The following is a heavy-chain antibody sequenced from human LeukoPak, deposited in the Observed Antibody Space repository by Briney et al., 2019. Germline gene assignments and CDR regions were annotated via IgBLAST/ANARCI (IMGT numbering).Heavy chain of an antibody. CDR3: ARVHQGDDYSSPGDH. CDR1: GYTFTSYF. CDR2: INPSGGST. D-gene: IGHD2-21*01. Sequence: GASVKVSCKASGYTFTSYFIHWVRQAPGQGLEWMGIINPSGGSTSYAQKFQGRVTMTRDTSRSTVYMELSSLRYEDTAVYYCARVHQGDDYSSPGDHWGQGTLVTVSS. J-gene: IGHJ4*02. V-gene: IGHV1-46*01.